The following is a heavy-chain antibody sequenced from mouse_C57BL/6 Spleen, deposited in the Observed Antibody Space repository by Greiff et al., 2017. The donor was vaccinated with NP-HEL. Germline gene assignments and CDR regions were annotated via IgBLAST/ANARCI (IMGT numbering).Heavy chain of an antibody. CDR2: TFYSGIT. V-gene: IGHV3-3*01. Sequence: EVKLMESGPSLVRPSQTLSLTCTVTGFSINSDCYWIWIRQFPGNKLEYIGYTFYSGITYYNPSLESRTYITRDTSKNPFSLKLSSVTTENTATYYCASEAIYYDYDGAGYYAMDYWGQGTSVTVSS. D-gene: IGHD2-4*01. CDR1: GFSINSDCY. CDR3: ASEAIYYDYDGAGYYAMDY. J-gene: IGHJ4*01.